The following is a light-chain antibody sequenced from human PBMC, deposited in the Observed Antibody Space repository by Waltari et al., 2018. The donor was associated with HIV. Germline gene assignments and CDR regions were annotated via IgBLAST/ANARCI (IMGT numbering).Light chain of an antibody. CDR1: SSDVGGYNY. J-gene: IGLJ3*02. Sequence: QSALTQPASVSGSPGQSITISCTGTSSDVGGYNYLSWYQQHPGKAPKVMIYDVSKRPSGGSNRFSGSKSGNTASLTISGLQAEDEADYYCCSYVGSSTWVFGGGTKLTVL. CDR2: DVS. V-gene: IGLV2-23*02. CDR3: CSYVGSSTWV.